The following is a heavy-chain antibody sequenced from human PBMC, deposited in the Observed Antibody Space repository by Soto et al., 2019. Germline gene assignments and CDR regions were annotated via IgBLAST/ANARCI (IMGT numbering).Heavy chain of an antibody. CDR2: IYHSGST. CDR3: ASRRYYYDGSGYYDY. Sequence: LSLTCAVSGYSISSGYYWGWIRQPPGKGLEWIGSIYHSGSTYYNPSLKSRVTISVDTSKNQFSLRLSSVTAADTAVYYCASRRYYYDGSGYYDYWGQGTLVTVSS. V-gene: IGHV4-38-2*01. CDR1: GYSISSGYY. J-gene: IGHJ4*02. D-gene: IGHD3-22*01.